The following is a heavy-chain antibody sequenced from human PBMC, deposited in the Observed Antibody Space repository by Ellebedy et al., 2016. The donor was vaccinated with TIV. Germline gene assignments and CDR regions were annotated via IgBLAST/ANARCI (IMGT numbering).Heavy chain of an antibody. J-gene: IGHJ4*02. V-gene: IGHV1-69*13. Sequence: SVKVSXKASRGTFSSYAVVWVRQAPGQGLEWMGGIIPLFGTANYTQKFQGRVTLTADDSTGTAYMELGSLRSDDTAVYYCARGYCTTTSCWHNFDYWGQGTLVTVSS. CDR3: ARGYCTTTSCWHNFDY. CDR1: RGTFSSYA. CDR2: IIPLFGTA. D-gene: IGHD2-2*01.